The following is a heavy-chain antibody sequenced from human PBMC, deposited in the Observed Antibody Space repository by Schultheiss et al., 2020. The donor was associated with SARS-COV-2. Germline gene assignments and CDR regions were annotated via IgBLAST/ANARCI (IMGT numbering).Heavy chain of an antibody. CDR2: ISAYNGNT. J-gene: IGHJ4*02. CDR3: ARERGVTTVTTGLTDY. V-gene: IGHV1-18*01. D-gene: IGHD4-17*01. CDR1: GYTFTSYG. Sequence: ASVKVSCKASGYTFTSYGISWVRQAPGQGLEWMGWISAYNGNTNYAKKLQGRVTMTTDTSTSTAYMELRSLRSDDTAVYYCARERGVTTVTTGLTDYWGQGTLVTVSS.